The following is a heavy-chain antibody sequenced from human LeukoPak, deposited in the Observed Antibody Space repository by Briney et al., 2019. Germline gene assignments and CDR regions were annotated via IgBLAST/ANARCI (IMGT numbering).Heavy chain of an antibody. CDR3: ARDCGSDCSQAFDI. Sequence: PGGSLRLSCAASGFTFSSYAMSWVRQAPEKGLEWVSTISGSGGGTYYADSVKGRFTISRDDSKNTLYLQMNSLRAEDTAVYYCARDCGSDCSQAFDIWGQGTMLTVSS. CDR2: ISGSGGGT. D-gene: IGHD2-21*02. V-gene: IGHV3-23*01. J-gene: IGHJ3*02. CDR1: GFTFSSYA.